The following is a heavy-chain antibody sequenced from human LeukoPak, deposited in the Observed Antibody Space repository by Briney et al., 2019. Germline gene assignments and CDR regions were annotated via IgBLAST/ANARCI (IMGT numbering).Heavy chain of an antibody. V-gene: IGHV3-23*01. Sequence: GGSLRLSCAASGFTFSSYAMSWVRQAPEKGLEWVSVICGGGDSIYYADSVKGRFTISRDNSKKTLYLQMNSLRVEDTAIYFCAKEVGNFDSWGQGTLVTVSS. CDR3: AKEVGNFDS. D-gene: IGHD3-10*01. CDR2: ICGGGDSI. CDR1: GFTFSSYA. J-gene: IGHJ4*02.